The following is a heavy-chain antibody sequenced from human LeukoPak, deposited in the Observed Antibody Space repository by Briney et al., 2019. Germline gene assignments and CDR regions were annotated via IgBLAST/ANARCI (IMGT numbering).Heavy chain of an antibody. J-gene: IGHJ4*02. V-gene: IGHV3-9*03. CDR2: ISWNSGTI. Sequence: GGSLRLSCAGFGFNFNDYAMHWVRQVPGKGLEWVSGISWNSGTIDYAESVKGRFTIAGDNAKNSVFLQMNSLRAEDMALYYCAKDTWGSGSYTFDYWGQGTLVTVSS. CDR3: AKDTWGSGSYTFDY. D-gene: IGHD3-10*01. CDR1: GFNFNDYA.